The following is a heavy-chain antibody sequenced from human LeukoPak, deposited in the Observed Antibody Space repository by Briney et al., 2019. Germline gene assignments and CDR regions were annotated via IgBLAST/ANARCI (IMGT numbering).Heavy chain of an antibody. CDR1: GFTFSGFA. CDR3: VKAMWGGEARGGGFDY. V-gene: IGHV3-9*03. D-gene: IGHD3-10*01. CDR2: ITSNGASG. Sequence: GGSLRLSCAASGFTFSGFAMHWVRQAPGKGLEWISGITSNGASGGYADSVKGRFTISRDNSKNSLYLQMNSLRVEDMALYYCVKAMWGGEARGGGFDYWGQGTLVTVSS. J-gene: IGHJ4*02.